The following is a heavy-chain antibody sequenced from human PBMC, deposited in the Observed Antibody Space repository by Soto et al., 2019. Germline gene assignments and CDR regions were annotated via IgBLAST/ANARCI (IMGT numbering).Heavy chain of an antibody. J-gene: IGHJ5*02. V-gene: IGHV4-30-4*01. Sequence: QVLLQESGPGLVKSSQTLSLTCTVSGGSISSGDYSWSWVLLSPGKGLEWIGHICNSGITYYTPSLKSRVVISIDTSRNQFSLRLNSLTAADRAVYFCARGVTVFGLVSRFWFDPWGQGTVVTVSS. CDR2: ICNSGIT. D-gene: IGHD3-3*01. CDR1: GGSISSGDYS. CDR3: ARGVTVFGLVSRFWFDP.